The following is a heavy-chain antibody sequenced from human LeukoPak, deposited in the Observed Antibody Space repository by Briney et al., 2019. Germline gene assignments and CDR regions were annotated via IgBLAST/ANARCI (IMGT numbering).Heavy chain of an antibody. CDR1: GFTFSSNW. Sequence: GGSLRLSCAASGFTFSSNWMHWVRHTPGKGLVWVSRINSDGSSTSYADSVKGRFTISRDNAKNTLYLQMNSLRAEDTAVYHCARVDYGDYVAAVDIWGQGTMVTVFS. CDR3: ARVDYGDYVAAVDI. CDR2: INSDGSST. J-gene: IGHJ3*02. V-gene: IGHV3-74*01. D-gene: IGHD4-17*01.